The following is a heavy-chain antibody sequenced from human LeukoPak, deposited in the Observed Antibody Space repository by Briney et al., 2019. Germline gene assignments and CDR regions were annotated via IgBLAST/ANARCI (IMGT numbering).Heavy chain of an antibody. D-gene: IGHD5-12*01. CDR1: GFTFSSYS. CDR2: INSDGSST. J-gene: IGHJ6*02. V-gene: IGHV3-74*01. CDR3: ARDLYGGYAYYYGMDV. Sequence: GGSLRLSCAASGFTFSSYSMRWVRQAPGKGLVWVSRINSDGSSTTYADSVKGRFTISRDNAKNTLYLQMNSLRAADTAVYYCARDLYGGYAYYYGMDVWGQGTTVTVSS.